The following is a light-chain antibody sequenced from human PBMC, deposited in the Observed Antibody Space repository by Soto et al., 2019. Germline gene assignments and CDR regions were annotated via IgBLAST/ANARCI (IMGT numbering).Light chain of an antibody. CDR1: QDVSHW. Sequence: DIHMDQSPSALSASVGDRVTITCRASQDVSHWLAWYQQKPGQAPKLVIYKASSLESGVPSRFSGRGSGTEFTLTIRDLQPDDFATSYCQHYASYPYTFGQWNSLEIK. J-gene: IGKJ2*01. V-gene: IGKV1-5*03. CDR2: KAS. CDR3: QHYASYPYT.